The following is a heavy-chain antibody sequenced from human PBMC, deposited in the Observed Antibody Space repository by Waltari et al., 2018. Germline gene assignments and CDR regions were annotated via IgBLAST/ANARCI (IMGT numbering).Heavy chain of an antibody. J-gene: IGHJ6*02. V-gene: IGHV1-46*01. CDR3: ARDLSGAWSMDV. CDR2: INPSGGST. Sequence: GLEWMGIINPSGGSTSYAQKFQDRVTMTRDSSTSTVYMELTILRSEDTAVYYCARDLSGAWSMDVWGQGTTVIVSS. D-gene: IGHD6-19*01.